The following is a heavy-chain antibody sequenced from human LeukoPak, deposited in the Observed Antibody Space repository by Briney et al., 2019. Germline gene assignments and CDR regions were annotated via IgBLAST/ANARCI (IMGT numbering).Heavy chain of an antibody. D-gene: IGHD6-13*01. CDR1: GGSISSGIYY. CDR2: IYYSGNT. J-gene: IGHJ4*02. Sequence: SETLSLTCTVSGGSISSGIYYWGWIRQPPGQGLEWIGSIYYSGNTYYNPSLKGRVTISVDTSKNQLSLKLNSVTAADTAVYYCARHVRQQLPPKAFDYWGQGTLVTVSS. V-gene: IGHV4-39*01. CDR3: ARHVRQQLPPKAFDY.